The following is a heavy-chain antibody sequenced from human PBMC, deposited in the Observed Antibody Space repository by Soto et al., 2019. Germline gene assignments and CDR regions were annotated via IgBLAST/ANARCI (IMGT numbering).Heavy chain of an antibody. CDR2: IYSGDSDT. Sequence: GESLKISCKGSGYTFSDFWIAWVRQMPGKGPEWMGIIYSGDSDTRYSPSFQGQVTISADKSISTAYLQWSSLKASDTAMYYCARPGQYGDYVGWFDPWGQGTLVTVSS. D-gene: IGHD4-17*01. CDR3: ARPGQYGDYVGWFDP. J-gene: IGHJ5*02. CDR1: GYTFSDFW. V-gene: IGHV5-51*01.